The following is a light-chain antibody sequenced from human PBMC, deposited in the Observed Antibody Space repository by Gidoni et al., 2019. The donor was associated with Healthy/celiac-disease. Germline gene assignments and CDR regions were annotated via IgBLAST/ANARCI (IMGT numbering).Light chain of an antibody. CDR2: GAS. V-gene: IGKV3-20*01. J-gene: IGKJ1*01. Sequence: EIVLTQSPGTLSLSPGERATLSCRASQSVSSSYLAWYQQKPGQAPRLLIYGASSRATVLPDRFSGIGSGTDFTLTISRLEPEDFAVYYCQQYGSSPLLTFGQXTKVEIK. CDR3: QQYGSSPLLT. CDR1: QSVSSSY.